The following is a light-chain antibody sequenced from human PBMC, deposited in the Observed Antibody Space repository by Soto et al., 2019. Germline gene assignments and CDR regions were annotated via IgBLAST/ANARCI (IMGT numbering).Light chain of an antibody. V-gene: IGLV1-51*01. Sequence: QSVLTQPPSMSAAPGQRVTISCSGSSSNIGNNFVSWYQQFPGTAPKLLIFDNSQRPSGIPARFFGSKSGTSATLAITGPRTGDEAVYYCVTWDTKLSAVVFGGGTKLTVL. J-gene: IGLJ2*01. CDR1: SSNIGNNF. CDR3: VTWDTKLSAVV. CDR2: DNS.